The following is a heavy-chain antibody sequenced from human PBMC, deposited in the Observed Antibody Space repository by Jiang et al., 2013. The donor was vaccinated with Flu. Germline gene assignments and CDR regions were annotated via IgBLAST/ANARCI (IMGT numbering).Heavy chain of an antibody. CDR3: ARRSTCSGGSCYSFDS. CDR1: GGSISSSSYY. Sequence: LLKPSETLSLTCTVSGGSISSSSYYWGWIRQPPGRGLEWIGSVYHSGNTYYNPSLKSRVTISVDTSENQFYLKQSSVTAADTAIYYCARRSTCSGGSCYSFDSWGQ. V-gene: IGHV4-39*01. J-gene: IGHJ4*02. CDR2: VYHSGNT. D-gene: IGHD2-15*01.